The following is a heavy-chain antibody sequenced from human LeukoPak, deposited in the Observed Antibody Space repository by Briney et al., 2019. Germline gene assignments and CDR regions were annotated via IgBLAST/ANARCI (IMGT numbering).Heavy chain of an antibody. D-gene: IGHD4-11*01. V-gene: IGHV3-30*03. Sequence: GGSLRLSCAASGFTFSSYGMHWVRQAPGKGLEWVAVISYDGSNKYYADSVKGRFTISRDNSKNTLYLQMNSLRAEDTAVYFCARDPGSTYRDWYFDLWGPGTLVTVSS. CDR1: GFTFSSYG. J-gene: IGHJ2*01. CDR3: ARDPGSTYRDWYFDL. CDR2: ISYDGSNK.